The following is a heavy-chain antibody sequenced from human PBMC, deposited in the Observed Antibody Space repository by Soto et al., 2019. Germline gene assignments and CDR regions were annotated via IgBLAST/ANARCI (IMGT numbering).Heavy chain of an antibody. V-gene: IGHV1-18*01. Sequence: ASVKVPCKASGYIFANYGITWVRQAPGQGLEWMGWISGYNGNTKYAQNLQGRVIMTSDTSTTTAYMELRNLRSDDTAVYYCARDEVPAANWLDRWGQGTLVTVSS. CDR3: ARDEVPAANWLDR. CDR2: ISGYNGNT. D-gene: IGHD2-2*01. CDR1: GYIFANYG. J-gene: IGHJ5*02.